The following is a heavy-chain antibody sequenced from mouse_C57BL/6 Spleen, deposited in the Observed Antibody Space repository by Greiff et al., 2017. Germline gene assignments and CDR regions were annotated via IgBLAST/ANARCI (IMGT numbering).Heavy chain of an antibody. D-gene: IGHD2-3*01. J-gene: IGHJ1*03. V-gene: IGHV1-64*01. CDR2: IHPNSGST. Sequence: VKLQQPGAELVKPGASVKLSCKASGYTFTSYWMHWVKQRPGQGLEWIGMIHPNSGSTNYNEKFKSKATLTVDKSSSTAYMQLSSLTSEDSAVYYCARIGYYEWYFDVWGTGTTVTVSS. CDR3: ARIGYYEWYFDV. CDR1: GYTFTSYW.